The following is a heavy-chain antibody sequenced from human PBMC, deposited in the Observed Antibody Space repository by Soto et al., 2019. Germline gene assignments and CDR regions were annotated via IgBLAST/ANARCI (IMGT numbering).Heavy chain of an antibody. Sequence: QVQLVQSGAEVKKPGASVKVSCKASGYTFTSYAMHWVRQAPVQRLEWMGWINAGNGNTKYSQKFHGRVTITRDTSASTAYMELSSLRSEDTAVYYCARGGSLYWYFDLWGRGTLVTVSS. J-gene: IGHJ2*01. V-gene: IGHV1-3*01. CDR2: INAGNGNT. D-gene: IGHD1-26*01. CDR3: ARGGSLYWYFDL. CDR1: GYTFTSYA.